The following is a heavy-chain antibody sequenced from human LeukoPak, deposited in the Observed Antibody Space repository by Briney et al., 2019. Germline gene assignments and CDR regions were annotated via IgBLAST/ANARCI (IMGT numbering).Heavy chain of an antibody. J-gene: IGHJ4*02. CDR1: GFTFSSYG. CDR2: IRYDGSNK. CDR3: AKDYLAGSIDY. Sequence: GGSLRLSCAASGFTFSSYGMHWVRQAPGKGLEWVAFIRYDGSNKYYADSVKGRFTISRDNSKNTLYLQMNILRAEDTAVYYCAKDYLAGSIDYWGQGTLVTVSS. V-gene: IGHV3-30*02. D-gene: IGHD2/OR15-2a*01.